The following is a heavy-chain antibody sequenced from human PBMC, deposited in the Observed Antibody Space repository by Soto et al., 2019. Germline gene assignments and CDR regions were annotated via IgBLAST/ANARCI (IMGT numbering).Heavy chain of an antibody. CDR1: GGSISSGGYS. J-gene: IGHJ3*02. CDR2: IYHSGST. Sequence: SSETLSLTCAVSGGSISSGGYSWSWIRQPPGKGLEWIGYIYHSGSTYYNPSLKSRVTISVDRSKNQFSLKLSSVTAADTAVYYCARELVGATDAYDIWGQGTMVTVSS. V-gene: IGHV4-30-2*01. D-gene: IGHD1-26*01. CDR3: ARELVGATDAYDI.